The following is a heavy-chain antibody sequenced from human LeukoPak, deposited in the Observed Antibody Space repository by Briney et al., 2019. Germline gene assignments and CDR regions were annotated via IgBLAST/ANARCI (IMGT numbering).Heavy chain of an antibody. D-gene: IGHD3-3*01. V-gene: IGHV3-7*01. J-gene: IGHJ3*02. CDR2: IKQDGSEK. CDR3: ARVPDFWSGYDAFDI. CDR1: GFTFSSYW. Sequence: GGSLRLSCAASGFTFSSYWMSWVRQAPGKGLEWVANIKQDGSEKYYVDSVKGRFTISRDNAKNSLYLQMNSLRAEDTAVYYCARVPDFWSGYDAFDIWGQGTMVTVSS.